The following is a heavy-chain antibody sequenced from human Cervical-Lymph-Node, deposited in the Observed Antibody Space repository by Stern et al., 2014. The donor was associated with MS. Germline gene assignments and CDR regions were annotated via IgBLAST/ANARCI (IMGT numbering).Heavy chain of an antibody. CDR3: ARDGRHTNNFGLDV. J-gene: IGHJ6*02. V-gene: IGHV1-69*01. CDR1: GGTFNVYA. CDR2: IIPIIGTA. Sequence: VHLVESGAEVKKPGSSVKVSCKASGGTFNVYAINWLRQAPGQVLEWMGGIIPIIGTANYAQNFQGRVTITADASTRTSSMQLSSLRSDDTAVYYCARDGRHTNNFGLDVWGQGTTVTVSS.